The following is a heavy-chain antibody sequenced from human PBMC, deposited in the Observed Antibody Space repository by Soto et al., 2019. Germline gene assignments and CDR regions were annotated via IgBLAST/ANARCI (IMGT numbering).Heavy chain of an antibody. J-gene: IGHJ6*02. D-gene: IGHD6-13*01. CDR2: IKQDGSEK. Sequence: GGSLRLSCAASGFTFSSYWMSWVPQAPGKGLEWVANIKQDGSEKYYVDSVKGRFTISRDNAKNSLYLQMNSLRAEDTAVYYCARDEISSSWYHPVSYYYYYGMDVWGQGTTVTVSS. CDR1: GFTFSSYW. V-gene: IGHV3-7*03. CDR3: ARDEISSSWYHPVSYYYYYGMDV.